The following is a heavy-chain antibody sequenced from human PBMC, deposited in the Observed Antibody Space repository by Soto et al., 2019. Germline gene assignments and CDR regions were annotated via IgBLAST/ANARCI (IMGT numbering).Heavy chain of an antibody. CDR3: ARGPGWSDEYFQD. D-gene: IGHD3-3*01. Sequence: SETLSLTCTVSGDSISSYYWNWIRQPPGKGLEWIGYIYHSGSTNYNPSLRSRVTISVDTSKNQFSLKLSSVTAADTAVYYCARGPGWSDEYFQDWGQGTMVTVSS. J-gene: IGHJ1*01. V-gene: IGHV4-59*01. CDR1: GDSISSYY. CDR2: IYHSGST.